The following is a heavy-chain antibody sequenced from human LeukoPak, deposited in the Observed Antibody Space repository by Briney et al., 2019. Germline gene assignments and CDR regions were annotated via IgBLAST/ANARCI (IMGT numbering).Heavy chain of an antibody. Sequence: PGGSLRLSCAASGFTFSSYGMHWVRQAPGKGLEWVAFIRYDGSNKYYADSVKGRFTISRDNSKNTLYLQMNSLRAEDTAVYYCAKSGTDFDWLFDYWGQGTLVTVSS. CDR2: IRYDGSNK. V-gene: IGHV3-30*02. CDR1: GFTFSSYG. CDR3: AKSGTDFDWLFDY. D-gene: IGHD3-9*01. J-gene: IGHJ4*02.